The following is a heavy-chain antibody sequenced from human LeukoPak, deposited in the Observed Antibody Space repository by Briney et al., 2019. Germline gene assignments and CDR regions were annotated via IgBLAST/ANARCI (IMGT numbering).Heavy chain of an antibody. J-gene: IGHJ5*02. Sequence: ASVKVSCKASGGTFNSYAISWVRQAPGQGLEWMGGIIPIFGTANYAQKFQGRVTITADESTSTAYMELSSLRSGDTAVYYCASTQPRYCSSTSCYLMTNWFDPWGQGTLVTVSS. CDR1: GGTFNSYA. CDR3: ASTQPRYCSSTSCYLMTNWFDP. CDR2: IIPIFGTA. D-gene: IGHD2-2*01. V-gene: IGHV1-69*13.